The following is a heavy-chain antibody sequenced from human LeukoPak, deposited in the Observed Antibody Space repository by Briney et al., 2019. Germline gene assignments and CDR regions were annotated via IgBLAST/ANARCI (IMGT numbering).Heavy chain of an antibody. CDR3: ARESGWAGLSTDY. V-gene: IGHV3-21*01. J-gene: IGHJ4*02. D-gene: IGHD3-16*02. CDR2: ISSSSSYI. CDR1: GFTFSSYS. Sequence: GGSLRLSCAASGFTFSSYSMNWVRQAPGKGLEWVSSISSSSSYIYYADSVKGRFTISRDNAKSTVHLQMNSLRAEDTAVYYCARESGWAGLSTDYWGQGTLVTVSS.